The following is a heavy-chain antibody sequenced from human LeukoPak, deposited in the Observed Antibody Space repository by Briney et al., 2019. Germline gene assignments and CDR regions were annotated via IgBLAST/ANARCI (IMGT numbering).Heavy chain of an antibody. CDR2: ISAYNGNT. J-gene: IGHJ4*02. CDR1: GYTFTSYG. Sequence: ASVKVSCKASGYTFTSYGISWVRQAPGQGLEWMGWISAYNGNTNYAQKLQGRVTMTTDTSTSTAYMELRSLRSDDTAVYYCASSSGSYSSRVFVYWGQGTLVAVSS. V-gene: IGHV1-18*01. CDR3: ASSSGSYSSRVFVY. D-gene: IGHD1-26*01.